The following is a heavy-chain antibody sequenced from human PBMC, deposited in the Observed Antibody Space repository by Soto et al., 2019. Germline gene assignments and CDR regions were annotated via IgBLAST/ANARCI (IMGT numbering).Heavy chain of an antibody. J-gene: IGHJ5*02. D-gene: IGHD3-10*01. CDR1: GFTFSRFA. V-gene: IGHV3-23*01. Sequence: GGSLRLSCAASGFTFSRFAMSWVRQAPEKGLEWVTGISGSGRSTFYADSVKGRFTISRDNSKNTLYLQMNSLRAEDTAVYYCARDRYYGSGSYYNRSGGGWFDPWGQGTLVTVSS. CDR2: ISGSGRST. CDR3: ARDRYYGSGSYYNRSGGGWFDP.